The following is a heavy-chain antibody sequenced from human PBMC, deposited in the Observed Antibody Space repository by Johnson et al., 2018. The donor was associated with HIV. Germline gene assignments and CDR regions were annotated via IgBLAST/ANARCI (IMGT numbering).Heavy chain of an antibody. CDR1: GFTFSSYA. CDR2: ISGSGGST. D-gene: IGHD2-21*02. CDR3: ARDRRFGDPGAFDI. Sequence: VQLVESGGGVVQPGRSLRLSCAASGFTFSSYAMSWVRQAPGKGLEWVSAISGSGGSTYYPGSVKGRFTISRENANNSLYLHMNSLRAGDTAVYYCARDRRFGDPGAFDIWGQGTMVTVSS. J-gene: IGHJ3*02. V-gene: IGHV3-23*04.